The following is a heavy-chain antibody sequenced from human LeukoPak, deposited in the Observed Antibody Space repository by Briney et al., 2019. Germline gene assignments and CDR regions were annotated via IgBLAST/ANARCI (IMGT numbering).Heavy chain of an antibody. V-gene: IGHV3-9*01. CDR3: AKHMRATNTYYFYGLDV. CDR2: ISWNGGST. J-gene: IGHJ6*02. D-gene: IGHD1-26*01. CDR1: GFSFEDYG. Sequence: GRSLRLSCAATGFSFEDYGMHWVRQPPGKGLEWVSGISWNGGSTDYADSVKGRFTISRDNAKNSLYLQLSSLRPEDTALYYCAKHMRATNTYYFYGLDVWGQGTTVPVSS.